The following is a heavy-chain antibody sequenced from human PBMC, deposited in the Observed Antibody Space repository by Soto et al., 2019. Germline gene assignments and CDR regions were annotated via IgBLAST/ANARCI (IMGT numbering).Heavy chain of an antibody. V-gene: IGHV4-34*01. Sequence: PSETLSLTCAVYGGSFSGYYWSWIRQPPGKGLEWIGEINHSGSTNYNPSLKSRVTISVDTSKNQFSLKLSSVTAADTAVYYCARDRMITFGGVIVGEYYYGMDVWGQGTTVTSP. D-gene: IGHD3-16*02. CDR1: GGSFSGYY. J-gene: IGHJ6*02. CDR3: ARDRMITFGGVIVGEYYYGMDV. CDR2: INHSGST.